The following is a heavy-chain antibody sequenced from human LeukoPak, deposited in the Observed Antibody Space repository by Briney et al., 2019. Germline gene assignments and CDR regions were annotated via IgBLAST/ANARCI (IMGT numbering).Heavy chain of an antibody. D-gene: IGHD6-6*01. CDR3: AXXXSSSSEELFDY. J-gene: IGHJ4*02. CDR1: GGSISSYY. Sequence: SETLSLTCTVSGGSISSYYWSWIRQPPGKGLEWIGYIYYSGSTNYNPSLKSRVTISVDTSKNQFSLKLSSVTAADTAVYYCAXXXSSSSEELFDYWGQGTLVTVSS. CDR2: IYYSGST. V-gene: IGHV4-59*08.